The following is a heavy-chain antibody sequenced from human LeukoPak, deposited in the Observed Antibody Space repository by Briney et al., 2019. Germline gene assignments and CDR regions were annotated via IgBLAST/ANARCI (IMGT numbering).Heavy chain of an antibody. CDR2: ISGSGGST. CDR3: AKERASSGWYHWFDP. CDR1: GFTFSSYA. D-gene: IGHD6-19*01. V-gene: IGHV3-23*01. J-gene: IGHJ5*02. Sequence: GGSLRLSCAASGFTFSSYAMSWVRQAPGKGLEWVSAISGSGGSTYYADSVKGRSTISRDNSKNTLYLQMNSLRAEDTAVYYCAKERASSGWYHWFDPWGQGTLVTVSS.